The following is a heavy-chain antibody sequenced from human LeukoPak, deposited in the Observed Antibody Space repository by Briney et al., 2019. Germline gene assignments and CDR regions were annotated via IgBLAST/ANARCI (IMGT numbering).Heavy chain of an antibody. CDR2: IYYSGST. Sequence: SETLSLTCTVSGGSISSSSYYWGWIRQPPGKGLEWIGSIYYSGSTYYNPSLKSRVTISVDTSKNQFSLKLSSVTAADTAVYYCARGVGAKTGDAFDIWGQGTMVTVSS. J-gene: IGHJ3*02. D-gene: IGHD1-26*01. CDR1: GGSISSSSYY. CDR3: ARGVGAKTGDAFDI. V-gene: IGHV4-39*07.